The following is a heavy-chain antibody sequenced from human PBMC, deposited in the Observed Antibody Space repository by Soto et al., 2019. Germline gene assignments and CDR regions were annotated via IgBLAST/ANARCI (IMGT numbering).Heavy chain of an antibody. CDR3: ARLYCGAVCPRWYFGL. J-gene: IGHJ2*01. CDR1: GGSISSYY. D-gene: IGHD2-21*02. Sequence: QVQLQESGPGLVKPSETLSLTCTVSGGSISSYYWSWVRQAPGKGLEWIGFLSYSGSTNYNPSLKSRVTLSVDTSKNQFSLNLSSVTAADTAMYYCARLYCGAVCPRWYFGLWGRGTLVSVSS. CDR2: LSYSGST. V-gene: IGHV4-59*08.